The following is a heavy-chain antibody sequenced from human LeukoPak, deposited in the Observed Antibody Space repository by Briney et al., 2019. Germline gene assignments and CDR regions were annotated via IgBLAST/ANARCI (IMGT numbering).Heavy chain of an antibody. CDR1: GFTFSDYA. CDR2: ITSSGGGT. D-gene: IGHD1-26*01. J-gene: IGHJ4*02. CDR3: VKTSGSYYYDF. Sequence: GGSLRLSCSVSGFTFSDYAMHWVRQAPGKGLEYVSAITSSGGGTYYADSVKGRLTISRDNSKNTLYLQMTSLRAEDTAVYYCVKTSGSYYYDFWGQGTLVTVSS. V-gene: IGHV3-64D*06.